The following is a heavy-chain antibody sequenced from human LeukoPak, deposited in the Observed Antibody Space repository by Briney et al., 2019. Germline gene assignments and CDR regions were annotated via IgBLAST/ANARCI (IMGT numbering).Heavy chain of an antibody. D-gene: IGHD2-8*01. V-gene: IGHV1-69*05. Sequence: SVKVSCKASGGTFSSYAISWVRQAPGQGLEWMGGIIPIFGTANYAQKFQGRVTITTDESTSTAYMELSSLRSDDTAVYYCARESLEGVKYYYGMDVWGQGTTVTVSS. CDR2: IIPIFGTA. CDR3: ARESLEGVKYYYGMDV. CDR1: GGTFSSYA. J-gene: IGHJ6*02.